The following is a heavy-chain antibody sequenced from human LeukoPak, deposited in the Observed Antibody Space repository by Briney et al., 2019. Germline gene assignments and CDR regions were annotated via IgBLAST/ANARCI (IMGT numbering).Heavy chain of an antibody. V-gene: IGHV4-4*09. CDR2: IYTSGST. D-gene: IGHD1-1*01. J-gene: IGHJ1*01. Sequence: SETLSLTCTVSGGSISSYYWSWIRQPPGKGLEWIGYIYTSGSTNYNPSLKSRVTISVDTSKNQFSLKLSSVTAADTAVYYCARHNGTPGRQYFQHWGQGTLVTVSS. CDR1: GGSISSYY. CDR3: ARHNGTPGRQYFQH.